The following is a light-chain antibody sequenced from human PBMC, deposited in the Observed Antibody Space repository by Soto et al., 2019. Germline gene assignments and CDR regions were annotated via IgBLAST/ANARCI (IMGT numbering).Light chain of an antibody. CDR1: QSVLYSSSNENY. V-gene: IGKV4-1*01. Sequence: DIVMTQSPDSLAVSLGERATINCKSSQSVLYSSSNENYLAWYQQKPGQPPKLLIYWASTRESGIPDRFSGSGSGTDFTLTISSLQAEDVAVYYCQQYYNTPFTFGQWTKLEIK. J-gene: IGKJ2*01. CDR3: QQYYNTPFT. CDR2: WAS.